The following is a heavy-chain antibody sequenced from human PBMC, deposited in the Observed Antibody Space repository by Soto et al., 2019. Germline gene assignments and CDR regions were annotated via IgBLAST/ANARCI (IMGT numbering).Heavy chain of an antibody. J-gene: IGHJ4*02. V-gene: IGHV3-30*09. Sequence: QVQLVESGGGVVQPGRSLRLSCAASGFTFSNYAMHWVRQAPGKGLEWVAAIPNDGSDQHYADSVKGRFAISRDNSENTLSLQMNGLRAEDAAVYYCARAIAGRVSIAWTWLDFWGQGTLVTVSS. CDR2: IPNDGSDQ. CDR3: ARAIAGRVSIAWTWLDF. CDR1: GFTFSNYA. D-gene: IGHD3-10*01.